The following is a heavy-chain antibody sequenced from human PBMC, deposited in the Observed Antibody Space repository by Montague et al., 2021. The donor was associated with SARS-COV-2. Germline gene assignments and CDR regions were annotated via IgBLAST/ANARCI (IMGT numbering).Heavy chain of an antibody. CDR1: GGSISSSNW. CDR3: ARGWVAARRAFDI. D-gene: IGHD1-26*01. V-gene: IGHV4-4*02. Sequence: SETLSLTCAVPGGSISSSNWWSWVRQPPGKGLEWIGEIYHSGSTNYNPSLKSRVTISVDKSKNQFSLKLSSVTAADTAVYYCARGWVAARRAFDIWGQGTMVTVSS. CDR2: IYHSGST. J-gene: IGHJ3*02.